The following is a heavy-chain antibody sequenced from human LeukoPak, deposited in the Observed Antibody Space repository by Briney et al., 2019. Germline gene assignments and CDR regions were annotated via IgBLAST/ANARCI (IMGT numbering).Heavy chain of an antibody. CDR2: IYSGGNT. Sequence: GGSLRLSCTVSGFTVSSNSMSWVRQAPGKGLEWGSFIYSGGNTHNSDSVKGRFTLSRDNSKNTLYLQMNSLRAEDTAVYYCARRAGDYSHPYDYWGQGTLVTVSS. J-gene: IGHJ4*02. D-gene: IGHD3-22*01. CDR3: ARRAGDYSHPYDY. V-gene: IGHV3-53*01. CDR1: GFTVSSNS.